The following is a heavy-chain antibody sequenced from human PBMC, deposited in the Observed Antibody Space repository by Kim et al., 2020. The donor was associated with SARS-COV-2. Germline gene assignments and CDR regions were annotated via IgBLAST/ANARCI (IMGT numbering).Heavy chain of an antibody. CDR1: GYSFTSYW. D-gene: IGHD3-10*01. CDR3: ARLRLYGSGSPLYYYYYGMDV. Sequence: GESLKISCKGSGYSFTSYWISWVRQMPGKGLEWMGRIDPSDSYTNYSPSFQGHVTISADKSISTAYLQWSSLKASDTAMYYCARLRLYGSGSPLYYYYYGMDVWGQGTTVTVSS. V-gene: IGHV5-10-1*01. CDR2: IDPSDSYT. J-gene: IGHJ6*02.